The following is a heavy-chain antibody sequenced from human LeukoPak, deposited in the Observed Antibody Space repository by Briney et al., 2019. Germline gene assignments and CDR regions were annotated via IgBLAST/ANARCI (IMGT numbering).Heavy chain of an antibody. V-gene: IGHV3-66*01. CDR1: GFTVSSTY. Sequence: GGSLRLSCAASGFTVSSTYMTWVRQAPGKGLEWVSVIYSGGSTYYAASVEGRFTISRDNSKNTLYLQMNSLRAEDTAVYYCARDLAVAGFDYWGQGTLVTVSS. J-gene: IGHJ4*02. CDR2: IYSGGST. D-gene: IGHD6-19*01. CDR3: ARDLAVAGFDY.